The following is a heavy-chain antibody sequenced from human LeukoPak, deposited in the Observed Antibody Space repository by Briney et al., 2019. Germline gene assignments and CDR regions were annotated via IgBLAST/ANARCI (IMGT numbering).Heavy chain of an antibody. CDR1: GGSISSYY. D-gene: IGHD5-24*01. J-gene: IGHJ4*02. CDR2: IYYSGST. V-gene: IGHV4-59*01. CDR3: ARVSQDGSYY. Sequence: SETLSLTCTVSGGSISSYYWSWIRQPPGKGLEWIGYIYYSGSTNYNPSLKGRVTISVDTSKNQFSLKLSSVTAADTAVYYCARVSQDGSYYWGQGTLVTVSS.